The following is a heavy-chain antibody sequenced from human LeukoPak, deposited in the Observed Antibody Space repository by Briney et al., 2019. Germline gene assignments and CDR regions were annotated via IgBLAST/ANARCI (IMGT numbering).Heavy chain of an antibody. CDR2: IFYSGST. V-gene: IGHV4-59*01. CDR1: GGSISSYY. J-gene: IGHJ5*02. CDR3: ARFTPQGYGWGGYNRFDP. D-gene: IGHD3-16*01. Sequence: SETLSLTCTVSGGSISSYYSNWIRHPPGEGLGWVGYIFYSGSTNYNPSLKSRVTISLDTSKNQFSLILTTVPAADTAVYYCARFTPQGYGWGGYNRFDPWGQGTLVTVSS.